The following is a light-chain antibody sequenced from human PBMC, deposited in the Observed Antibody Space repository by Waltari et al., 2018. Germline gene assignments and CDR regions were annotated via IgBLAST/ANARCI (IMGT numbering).Light chain of an antibody. Sequence: HSVLTPPPSASGTPGQRVTISCSGSSSTIGSNTVNWYQQFPGTSPRLLFYTNDQRPSGVPDRFSASRSGTSASLAISGLRSEDEADYYCAAWDDSLNGQVFGGGTKLTVL. J-gene: IGLJ3*02. CDR3: AAWDDSLNGQV. V-gene: IGLV1-44*01. CDR2: TND. CDR1: SSTIGSNT.